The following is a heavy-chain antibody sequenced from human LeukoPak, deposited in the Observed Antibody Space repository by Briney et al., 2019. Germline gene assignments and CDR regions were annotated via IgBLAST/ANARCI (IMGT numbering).Heavy chain of an antibody. D-gene: IGHD6-13*01. V-gene: IGHV4-4*02. CDR3: ARTWVIGGGIAAAGVWFDP. CDR1: GDSISSNNW. J-gene: IGHJ5*02. CDR2: IFHSGAT. Sequence: SETLSLTCAVSGDSISSNNWWSWVRQPPGKGLEWIGEIFHSGATNYNPSLKRRVTISVDKSISTAYLQWSSLKASDTAMYYCARTWVIGGGIAAAGVWFDPWGQGTLVTVSS.